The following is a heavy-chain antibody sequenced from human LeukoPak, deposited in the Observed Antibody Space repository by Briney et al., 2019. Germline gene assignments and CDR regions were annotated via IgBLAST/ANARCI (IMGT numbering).Heavy chain of an antibody. D-gene: IGHD1-26*01. CDR3: ARSWVISPANDY. Sequence: PGGSLRLSCAASGFTFSSYEMNWVRQAPGKGLEWVSYISSSGSTIYYADSVKGRFTISRDNAKNSLYLQMNSLRAEDTAVYYCARSWVISPANDYWGQGTLVTVSS. V-gene: IGHV3-48*03. CDR2: ISSSGSTI. CDR1: GFTFSSYE. J-gene: IGHJ4*02.